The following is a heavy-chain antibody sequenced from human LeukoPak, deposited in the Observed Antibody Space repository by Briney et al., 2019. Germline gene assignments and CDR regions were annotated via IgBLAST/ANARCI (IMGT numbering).Heavy chain of an antibody. CDR3: ASPRLYYYDSSGYYGFDY. CDR2: INAGNGNT. Sequence: AASVKVSCKASGYTFTSYAMHWVRQAPGQRLEWMGWINAGNGNTKYSQKFQGRVTITRDTSASTAYMELSSLRSEDTAVYYCASPRLYYYDSSGYYGFDYWGQGTLVTVSS. J-gene: IGHJ4*02. D-gene: IGHD3-22*01. V-gene: IGHV1-3*01. CDR1: GYTFTSYA.